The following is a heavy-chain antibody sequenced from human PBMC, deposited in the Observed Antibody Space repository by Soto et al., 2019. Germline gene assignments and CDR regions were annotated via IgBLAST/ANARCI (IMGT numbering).Heavy chain of an antibody. D-gene: IGHD5-18*01. CDR1: GGSVSSGSYY. Sequence: QVQLQESGPGLVKPSETLSLTCTVSGGSVSSGSYYWSWIRQPPGKGLECIGYIYYSGSTNYNPSHKSRVTISVDTSKNQFSLKVSPVTAADTAVYYCASSSGNSYGYPDAFDIWGQGTMVTVSS. CDR2: IYYSGST. CDR3: ASSSGNSYGYPDAFDI. J-gene: IGHJ3*02. V-gene: IGHV4-61*01.